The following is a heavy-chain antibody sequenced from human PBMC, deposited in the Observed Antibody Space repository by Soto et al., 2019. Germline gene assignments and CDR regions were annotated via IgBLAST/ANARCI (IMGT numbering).Heavy chain of an antibody. CDR3: ARYGTVRGVDY. CDR2: IYYSGST. Sequence: QVQLQESGPGLVKPSQTLSLTCIVSGGSISSGGYYWSWIRQHPGKGLGWIGYIYYSGSTYYNPSLKSRVTISVDTSKNQFSLKLNSVTAADTAVYYCARYGTVRGVDYWGQGTLVTVSS. V-gene: IGHV4-31*03. CDR1: GGSISSGGYY. J-gene: IGHJ4*02. D-gene: IGHD3-10*01.